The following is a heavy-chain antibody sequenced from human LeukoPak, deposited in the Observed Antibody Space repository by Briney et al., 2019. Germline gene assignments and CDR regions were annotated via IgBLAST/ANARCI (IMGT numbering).Heavy chain of an antibody. CDR1: GFTFDDYG. CDR3: ARGNYYDSSGYYSFGY. J-gene: IGHJ4*02. CDR2: INWNGGST. Sequence: GGSLRLSCAASGFTFDDYGMSWVRQAPGKGLEWVSGINWNGGSTGYADSVKGRFTISRDNAKNSLYLQMNSLRAEDTALYYCARGNYYDSSGYYSFGYWGQGTLVTVSS. V-gene: IGHV3-20*04. D-gene: IGHD3-22*01.